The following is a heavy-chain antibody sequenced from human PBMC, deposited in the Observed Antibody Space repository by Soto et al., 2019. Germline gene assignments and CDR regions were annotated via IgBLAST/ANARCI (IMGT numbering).Heavy chain of an antibody. CDR1: GFTFSSYA. D-gene: IGHD6-6*01. J-gene: IGHJ4*02. Sequence: GGSLRLSCAASGFTFSSYAMSWVRQAPGKGLEWVSAISGSGGSTYYADSVKGRFTISRDNSKNTLYLQMNSLRAEDTAVYYCAKDSLPGDIAASLALPLTGSHWGQGTLVTVSS. CDR3: AKDSLPGDIAASLALPLTGSH. CDR2: ISGSGGST. V-gene: IGHV3-23*01.